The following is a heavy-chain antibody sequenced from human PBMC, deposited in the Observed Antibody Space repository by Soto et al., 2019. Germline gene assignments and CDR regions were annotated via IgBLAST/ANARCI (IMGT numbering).Heavy chain of an antibody. CDR3: AKGHSDYQGDYNYYGLDV. CDR1: GFPFSSYA. V-gene: IGHV3-23*01. Sequence: GGSLRLSCAASGFPFSSYAISWVRQAPGKGLEWVAASTGAGGSTYKVDSEKGRFTISRDNSKKTVYLQLDGLRAEDTAIYYCAKGHSDYQGDYNYYGLDVWGQGTTVTVSS. CDR2: STGAGGST. D-gene: IGHD4-4*01. J-gene: IGHJ6*02.